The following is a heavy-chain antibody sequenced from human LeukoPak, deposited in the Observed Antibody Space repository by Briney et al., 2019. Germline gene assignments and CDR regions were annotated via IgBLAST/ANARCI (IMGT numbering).Heavy chain of an antibody. J-gene: IGHJ4*02. CDR2: IKSKTDGGTT. CDR3: TTQQQLVPPYYFDY. Sequence: PGGSLRLSCAASGFTFSNAWMSWVRQAPGKGLEWVGRIKSKTDGGTTGYAAPVKGRFTISRDDSKNTLYLQMNSLKTEDTAVYYCTTQQQLVPPYYFDYWGQGTLVTVSS. D-gene: IGHD6-13*01. V-gene: IGHV3-15*01. CDR1: GFTFSNAW.